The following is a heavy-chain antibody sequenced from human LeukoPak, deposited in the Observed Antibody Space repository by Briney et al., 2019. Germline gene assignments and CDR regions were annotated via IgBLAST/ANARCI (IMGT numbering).Heavy chain of an antibody. V-gene: IGHV3-48*04. CDR3: AREAPTTVGSRSDTYDY. Sequence: GGSLRLSCAASGFTFSSYDMNWVRQAPGRGLEWVSYISATSITIYYADSVKGRFTISRDNAKNSLYLQMNSLRVEDTAVYYCAREAPTTVGSRSDTYDYWGQGTLVTVSS. J-gene: IGHJ4*02. D-gene: IGHD4-23*01. CDR1: GFTFSSYD. CDR2: ISATSITI.